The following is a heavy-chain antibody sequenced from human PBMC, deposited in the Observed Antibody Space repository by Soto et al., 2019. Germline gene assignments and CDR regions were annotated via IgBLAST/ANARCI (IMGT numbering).Heavy chain of an antibody. J-gene: IGHJ3*01. V-gene: IGHV4-31*03. CDR3: ARARLRAVCAFGF. CDR2: IYYNGNT. D-gene: IGHD4-17*01. CDR1: GVSITSGAYY. Sequence: SETLSLTCTLSGVSITSGAYYWTWVRQHPGKGLEWIGYIYYNGNTYFSPSLKSRLTISIDASKNQFSLKLSSVTAADTAMYYCARARLRAVCAFGFWGQGTMFTVSS.